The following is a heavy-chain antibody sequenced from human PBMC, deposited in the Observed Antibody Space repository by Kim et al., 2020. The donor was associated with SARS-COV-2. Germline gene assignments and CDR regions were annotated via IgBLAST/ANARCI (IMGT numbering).Heavy chain of an antibody. CDR1: GGSFSGYY. Sequence: SETLSLTCAVYGGSFSGYYWSWIRQPAGKGLEWIGEIYHSGSTNYNPSLKSRVTISVDTSKNQFSLKLSSVTAADTAVYYCARYCSSTSCTRGIYFDFWGQGTLVTVSS. D-gene: IGHD2-2*01. CDR2: IYHSGST. CDR3: ARYCSSTSCTRGIYFDF. V-gene: IGHV4-34*01. J-gene: IGHJ4*02.